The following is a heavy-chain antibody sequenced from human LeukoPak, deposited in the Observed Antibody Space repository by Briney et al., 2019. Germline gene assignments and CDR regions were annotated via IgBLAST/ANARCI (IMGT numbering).Heavy chain of an antibody. CDR2: ISSSSSTI. Sequence: PGGSLRLSCAASGFTFSSYSMNWVRQAPGKGLEWASYISSSSSTIYYADSVKGRFTISRDNAKNSLYLQMNSLRAEDTAVYYCAREAPYYDSSVMDVWGQGTTVTVSS. V-gene: IGHV3-48*04. CDR3: AREAPYYDSSVMDV. J-gene: IGHJ6*02. CDR1: GFTFSSYS. D-gene: IGHD3-22*01.